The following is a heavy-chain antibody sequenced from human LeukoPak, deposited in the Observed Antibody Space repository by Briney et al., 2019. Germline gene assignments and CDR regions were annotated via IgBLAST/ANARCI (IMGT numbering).Heavy chain of an antibody. J-gene: IGHJ4*02. CDR1: GFTFRTHS. CDR2: ISSSSSTM. V-gene: IGHV3-48*01. Sequence: GGSLRLSCAASGFTFRTHSMNWVRQAPGKGLEWVSYISSSSSTMYFTDSVKGRVTISRDNAKNPLYLQMNSLGPEDTAVYYCARWGYNALDYWGQGTLVTVSS. CDR3: ARWGYNALDY. D-gene: IGHD1-14*01.